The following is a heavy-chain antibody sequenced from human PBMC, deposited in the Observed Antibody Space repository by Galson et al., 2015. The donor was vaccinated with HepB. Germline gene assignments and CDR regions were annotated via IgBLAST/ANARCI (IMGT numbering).Heavy chain of an antibody. CDR1: GFTFSSSW. CDR3: ARDDVPYWGAFDL. Sequence: SLRLSCAASGFTFSSSWMSWVRHAPGKGLEWLADIKPDGTEEYYVGSVKGRFTISRDNAENSLYLQMNSLRAEDTAVYYCARDDVPYWGAFDLWGQGTLVTVSS. V-gene: IGHV3-7*01. J-gene: IGHJ3*01. CDR2: IKPDGTEE. D-gene: IGHD3-16*01.